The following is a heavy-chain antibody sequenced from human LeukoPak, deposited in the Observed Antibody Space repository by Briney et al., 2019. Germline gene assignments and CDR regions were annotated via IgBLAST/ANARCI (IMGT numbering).Heavy chain of an antibody. CDR1: GFTFNNYA. CDR2: ISGSGAST. Sequence: GGSLRLSCAASGFTFNNYAMNWVRQAPGKGLEWVSAISGSGASTYYADSVKGRFTISRDNSKNMLYLQMNSLRAEDTAVYYCAKDRSSSPGDYWGQGTLVTVSS. V-gene: IGHV3-23*01. J-gene: IGHJ4*02. CDR3: AKDRSSSPGDY. D-gene: IGHD6-6*01.